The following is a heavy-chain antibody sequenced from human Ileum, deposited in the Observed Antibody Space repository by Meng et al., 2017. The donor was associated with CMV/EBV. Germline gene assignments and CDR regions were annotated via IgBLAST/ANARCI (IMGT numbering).Heavy chain of an antibody. CDR1: GFIVSNNY. CDR2: IFTDGVT. V-gene: IGHV3-66*02. J-gene: IGHJ4*02. D-gene: IGHD4-11*01. CDR3: TRGYSGSSG. Sequence: GESLKISCSASGFIVSNNYMSWVRQAPGKGLEWVSLIFTDGVTYYADSVKGRFTIFRDNSKNALNLQMNGLGPEDTAVYYCTRGYSGSSGWGQGTLVTFSS.